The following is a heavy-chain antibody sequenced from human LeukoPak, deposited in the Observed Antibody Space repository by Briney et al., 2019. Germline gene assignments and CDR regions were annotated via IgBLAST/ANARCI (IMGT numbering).Heavy chain of an antibody. CDR1: GFTVSSNY. V-gene: IGHV4-34*01. CDR3: ARWRSFGEYDY. D-gene: IGHD3-10*01. Sequence: PGGSLRLSCAASGFTVSSNYMSWVRQPPGKGLEWIGEINHSGSTNYNPSLKSRVTISVDTSKNQFSLKLSSVTAADTAVYYCARWRSFGEYDYWGQGTLVTVSS. CDR2: INHSGST. J-gene: IGHJ4*02.